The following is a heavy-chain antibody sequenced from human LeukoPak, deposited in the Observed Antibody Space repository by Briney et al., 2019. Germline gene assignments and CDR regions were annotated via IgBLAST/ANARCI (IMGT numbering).Heavy chain of an antibody. CDR2: INPNSGGT. V-gene: IGHV1-2*02. J-gene: IGHJ3*02. CDR1: GYTFTGYY. CDR3: ARAMETLDAFDI. Sequence: GASVKVSCKASGYTFTGYYMHWVRQAPGQGLEWMGWINPNSGGTNYAQKFQGRVTMTRDTSTSTAYMELSRLRSDDTAVYYCARAMETLDAFDIWGQGTMVTVSS. D-gene: IGHD3-3*01.